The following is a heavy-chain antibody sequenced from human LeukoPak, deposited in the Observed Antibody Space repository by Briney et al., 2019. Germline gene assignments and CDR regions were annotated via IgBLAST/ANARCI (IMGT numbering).Heavy chain of an antibody. J-gene: IGHJ4*02. D-gene: IGHD2-2*01. CDR1: GFTFSSYA. CDR3: AKDPGVLTSKYGYFDY. Sequence: TGGSLRLSCAASGFTFSSYAMSWVRQAPGKWLEWVSAISGSGGSTYYADSVKGRFTISRDNSKNTLYLQMNSLRAEDTAVYYCAKDPGVLTSKYGYFDYWGPGTLVTVSS. V-gene: IGHV3-23*01. CDR2: ISGSGGST.